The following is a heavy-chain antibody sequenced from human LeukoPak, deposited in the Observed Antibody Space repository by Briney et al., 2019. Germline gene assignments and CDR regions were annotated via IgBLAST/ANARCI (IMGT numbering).Heavy chain of an antibody. V-gene: IGHV3-23*01. CDR3: AKARIASAGTGAFDV. CDR2: FSATDGSA. J-gene: IGHJ3*01. CDR1: GFTFSSYG. D-gene: IGHD6-13*01. Sequence: GGSLRLSCAASGFTFSSYGMTWVRQAPGKGLEWVSAFSATDGSAQYAESVKGRFTISRDNSKNSLYLQMNSLRDEDTAVYYCAKARIASAGTGAFDVWGQGTMVTVSS.